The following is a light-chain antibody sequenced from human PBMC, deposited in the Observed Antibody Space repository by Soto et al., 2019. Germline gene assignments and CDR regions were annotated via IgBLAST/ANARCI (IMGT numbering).Light chain of an antibody. V-gene: IGKV1-9*01. CDR2: AAS. CDR1: EDISSY. CDR3: QQFKNYPIT. J-gene: IGKJ5*01. Sequence: IQLTQSPSSLSASVGDRVTFTCRASEDISSYLVWYQQKPGAAPKLLIYAASALHSGVTSRFSGSGSGTDFTLTSSRLHPEDFAVYFCQQFKNYPITFGQGTRLQIK.